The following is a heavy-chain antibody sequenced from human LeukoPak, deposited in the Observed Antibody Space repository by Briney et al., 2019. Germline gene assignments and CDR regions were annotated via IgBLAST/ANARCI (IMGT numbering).Heavy chain of an antibody. Sequence: ASVKVSCKASGYTFTSYGISWVRQAPGQGLEWMGWISAYNGNTNYAQKLQGRVTMTTDTSTSTAYMELRSLRSDDTAVYYCAREEVVVVVAATSSLCDYWGQGTLVTVSS. CDR1: GYTFTSYG. J-gene: IGHJ4*02. D-gene: IGHD2-15*01. CDR3: AREEVVVVVAATSSLCDY. CDR2: ISAYNGNT. V-gene: IGHV1-18*01.